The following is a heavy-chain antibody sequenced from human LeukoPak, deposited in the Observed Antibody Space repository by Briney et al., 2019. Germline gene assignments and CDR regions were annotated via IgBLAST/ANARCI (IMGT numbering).Heavy chain of an antibody. D-gene: IGHD4-17*01. Sequence: PSETLSLTCTVSGGSIGSYYWSWIRQPPGKGLEWIGYIYYSGSTNYNPSLKSRVTISVDTSKNQFSLKLSSVTAADTAVYYCARDSYGDYYFDYWGQGTLVTVSS. V-gene: IGHV4-59*01. J-gene: IGHJ4*02. CDR3: ARDSYGDYYFDY. CDR2: IYYSGST. CDR1: GGSIGSYY.